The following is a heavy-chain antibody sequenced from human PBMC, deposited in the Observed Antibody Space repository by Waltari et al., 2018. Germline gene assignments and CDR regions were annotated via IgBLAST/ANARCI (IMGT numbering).Heavy chain of an antibody. V-gene: IGHV3-9*01. Sequence: EVQLVESGGGLVQPGRSLRLSCSASGFTFDDYAMHWVRPAPGKGLEGVSGISGNRCSIGYWESGKGRFTIARDNAKNSLYLQMNSLGAEDTALYYCAKAQQLVHQGYFDLWGRGTLVTVSS. D-gene: IGHD6-13*01. CDR2: ISGNRCSI. CDR1: GFTFDDYA. J-gene: IGHJ2*01. CDR3: AKAQQLVHQGYFDL.